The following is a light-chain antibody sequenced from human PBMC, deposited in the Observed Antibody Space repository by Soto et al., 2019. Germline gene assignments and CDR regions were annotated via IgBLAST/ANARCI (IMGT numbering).Light chain of an antibody. V-gene: IGKV3-20*01. CDR1: QSVSSNY. Sequence: PGAIATLSCRASQSVSSNYLAWYQQKPGQAPRLLIYGASSRATGVPDRFSGSGFGTDFTLTISRLEPDDFAVYYCQQYGISPLTFGGGTKVDIK. CDR3: QQYGISPLT. CDR2: GAS. J-gene: IGKJ4*01.